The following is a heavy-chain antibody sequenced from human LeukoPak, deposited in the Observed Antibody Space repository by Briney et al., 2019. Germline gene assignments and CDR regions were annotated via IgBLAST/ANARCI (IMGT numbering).Heavy chain of an antibody. CDR2: IYHTGTT. Sequence: LETLSLTCAVSGYSISSGYYWGWIRQPPGRGLEWIGSIYHTGTTHYNPSLKSRVTISEDTSRNQFSLKLSSVTAADTAVYYCARDRGSSGWFDFDYWGQGTLVTVSS. CDR3: ARDRGSSGWFDFDY. CDR1: GYSISSGYY. V-gene: IGHV4-38-2*02. J-gene: IGHJ4*02. D-gene: IGHD6-19*01.